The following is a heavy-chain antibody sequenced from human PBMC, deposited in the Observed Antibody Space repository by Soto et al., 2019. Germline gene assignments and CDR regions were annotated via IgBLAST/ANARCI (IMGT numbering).Heavy chain of an antibody. CDR3: TVRAVAGTDYFDY. D-gene: IGHD6-19*01. CDR2: IRSKANSYAT. V-gene: IGHV3-73*01. J-gene: IGHJ4*02. Sequence: GGSLRLSXAASGFTFSGSAMHWVRQASGKGLEWVGRIRSKANSYATAYAASVKGRFTISRDDSKNTAYLQMNSLKTEDTAVYYCTVRAVAGTDYFDYWGQGTLVTVSS. CDR1: GFTFSGSA.